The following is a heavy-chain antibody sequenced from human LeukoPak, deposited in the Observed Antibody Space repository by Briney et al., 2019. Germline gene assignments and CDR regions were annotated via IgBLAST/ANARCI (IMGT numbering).Heavy chain of an antibody. J-gene: IGHJ4*02. D-gene: IGHD3-22*01. CDR3: ARGTGGYYYDSSGYLPG. CDR1: GFTFSSYA. CDR2: ISGSGGST. V-gene: IGHV3-23*01. Sequence: GGSLRLSCAASGFTFSSYAMSWVRQAPGKGLEWVSAISGSGGSTYYADSVKGRFTISRDNSKNTLYLQMNSLRAEDTAVYYCARGTGGYYYDSSGYLPGWGQGTLVTVSS.